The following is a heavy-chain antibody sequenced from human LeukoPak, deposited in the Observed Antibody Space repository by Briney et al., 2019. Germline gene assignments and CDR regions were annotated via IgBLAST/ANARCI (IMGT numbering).Heavy chain of an antibody. Sequence: PSETLSLTCAVYGGSFSGYYWSWIRQPPGKGLEWIGEINHRGSTNYNPCLKSRVTISVDTSKNQFSLKLSSVTAADTAVYYCARGPINYYGSGSYYKSDYYYYYGMDVWGQGTTVTVSS. CDR3: ARGPINYYGSGSYYKSDYYYYYGMDV. CDR2: INHRGST. J-gene: IGHJ6*02. V-gene: IGHV4-34*01. D-gene: IGHD3-10*01. CDR1: GGSFSGYY.